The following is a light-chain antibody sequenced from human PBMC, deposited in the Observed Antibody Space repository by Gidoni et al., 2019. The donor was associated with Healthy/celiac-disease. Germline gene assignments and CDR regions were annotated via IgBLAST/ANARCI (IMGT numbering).Light chain of an antibody. CDR2: GNS. Sequence: QSVLTQPPSVSGAPGQRVTISCTGSSSNIGAGYDVHWYQQLPGTAPKLLIYGNSNRPSGVPDRCSGSKSGTSASLAITGRQAEDEADYSCQSYDSSLSGWVFGGGTKLTVL. CDR1: SSNIGAGYD. J-gene: IGLJ3*02. CDR3: QSYDSSLSGWV. V-gene: IGLV1-40*01.